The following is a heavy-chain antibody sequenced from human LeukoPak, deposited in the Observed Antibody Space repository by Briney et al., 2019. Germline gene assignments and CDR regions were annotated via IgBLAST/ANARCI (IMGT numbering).Heavy chain of an antibody. CDR3: ARGALVRGGSSDFDY. CDR1: GHTFTDYY. CDR2: INPNSGGT. Sequence: ASVKVSCKASGHTFTDYYMHWVRQAPGQGLEWMGCINPNSGGTNYAQNFQGRVIMTRDTSISTAYMELSRLRSDDMAVYYCARGALVRGGSSDFDYWGQGSLVIVSS. V-gene: IGHV1-2*02. J-gene: IGHJ4*02. D-gene: IGHD3-10*01.